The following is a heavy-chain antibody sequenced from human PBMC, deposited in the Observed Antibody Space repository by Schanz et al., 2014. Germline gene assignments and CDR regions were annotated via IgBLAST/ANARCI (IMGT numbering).Heavy chain of an antibody. J-gene: IGHJ1*01. CDR2: INPLSGAT. Sequence: QVQLVQSGVEVKKPGASVKVSCKASGYSFTGYYIHWVRQAPGQGFEWMGWINPLSGATDYAPTFQGRVSMTRDASISTAYMEVTRLVSSDTAVYYCAGATYSSSWYGGSEYFQHWGQGTLVTVSS. V-gene: IGHV1-2*02. D-gene: IGHD6-13*01. CDR3: AGATYSSSWYGGSEYFQH. CDR1: GYSFTGYY.